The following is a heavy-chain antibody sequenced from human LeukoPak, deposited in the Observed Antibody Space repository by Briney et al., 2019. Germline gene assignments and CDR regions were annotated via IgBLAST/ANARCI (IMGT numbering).Heavy chain of an antibody. D-gene: IGHD6-13*01. CDR2: ISGSGGSA. J-gene: IGHJ5*02. V-gene: IGHV3-23*01. CDR1: GFTFSSYA. Sequence: PGGSLRLSCAASGFTFSSYAMSWVRQAPGKGVEWVSAISGSGGSAYYADSVKGRFTISRDNSKNTLYLHINSRRAEDTAVYYCAKSRSSSWYRGTVGFDPWGQGTLVTVSS. CDR3: AKSRSSSWYRGTVGFDP.